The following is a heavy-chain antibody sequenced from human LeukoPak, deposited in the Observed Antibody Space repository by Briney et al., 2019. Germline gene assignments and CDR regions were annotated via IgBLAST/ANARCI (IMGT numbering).Heavy chain of an antibody. CDR2: IKGDGSGI. D-gene: IGHD2-21*02. J-gene: IGHJ3*02. Sequence: GGSLRLSCAASGLTFRTYSMNWVRQAPGKGLVWVSHIKGDGSGIKYADSVRGRFTISTDSASNTVYLQMNSLRVEDTAVYYCARDDSDPQAFDIWGQGTMVTVSS. CDR3: ARDDSDPQAFDI. CDR1: GLTFRTYS. V-gene: IGHV3-74*01.